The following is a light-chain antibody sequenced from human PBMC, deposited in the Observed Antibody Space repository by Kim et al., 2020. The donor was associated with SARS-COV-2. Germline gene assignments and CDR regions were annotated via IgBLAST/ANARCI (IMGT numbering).Light chain of an antibody. CDR2: DVS. Sequence: EIVLTQSPGTLSVSPGERATVSCRASRTTNNNHIAWFQQKPGQAPRLLIYDVSNRATGIPDRFSGSGSGTDFTLTISRLESEDFATYYCQQYGRSPLNFGGGTKVDIK. CDR3: QQYGRSPLN. CDR1: RTTNNNH. V-gene: IGKV3-20*01. J-gene: IGKJ4*01.